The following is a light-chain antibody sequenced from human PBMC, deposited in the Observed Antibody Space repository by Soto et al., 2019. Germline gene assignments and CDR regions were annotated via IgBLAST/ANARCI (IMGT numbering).Light chain of an antibody. J-gene: IGKJ4*01. Sequence: EIVMTQSPATLSVSPGERVTLSCRASQSVSSNLAWYQQKVGQAPRLLIYVASTRATGIPARFSGSGSGTEXTXXISXXQSEDFAVYYCQQYNKLPLTFGGGTKVEIK. CDR2: VAS. V-gene: IGKV3-15*01. CDR1: QSVSSN. CDR3: QQYNKLPLT.